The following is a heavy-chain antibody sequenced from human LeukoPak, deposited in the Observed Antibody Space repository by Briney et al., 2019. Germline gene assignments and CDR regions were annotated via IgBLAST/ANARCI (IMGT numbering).Heavy chain of an antibody. J-gene: IGHJ4*02. D-gene: IGHD4-17*01. V-gene: IGHV4-4*07. CDR1: GGSFNSYY. CDR2: IHTSGST. Sequence: SETLSLTCTASGGSFNSYYWNWLRQPAGKGLEWIGRIHTSGSTDYSPSLQSRVTISGDMSKQQFSLNLSSVTAADTAVYYCARDIVYLIDEDYGWGQGTLVAVCS. CDR3: ARDIVYLIDEDYG.